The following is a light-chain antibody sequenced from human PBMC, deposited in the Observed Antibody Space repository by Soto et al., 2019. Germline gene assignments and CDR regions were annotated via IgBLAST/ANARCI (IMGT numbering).Light chain of an antibody. CDR3: QQYGSF. J-gene: IGKJ2*01. V-gene: IGKV3-20*01. CDR2: GAS. Sequence: EIVLTQSPGTLSLSPGERATLSCRASQSVSSSYLAWYQQKPGQAPRLLIYGASSRATGIPDRSSGSGSGTDFTLTISRLEPEDFAVYYCQQYGSFFGQGTKVDIK. CDR1: QSVSSSY.